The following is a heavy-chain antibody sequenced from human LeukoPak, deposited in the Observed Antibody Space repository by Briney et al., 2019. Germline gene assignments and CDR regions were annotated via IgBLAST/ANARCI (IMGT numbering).Heavy chain of an antibody. CDR3: ARDRGYFDWSPPDHYFDY. Sequence: KFQGRVTITRDTSASTAYMELSSLRSEDTAVYYCARDRGYFDWSPPDHYFDYWGQGTLVTVSS. D-gene: IGHD3-9*01. J-gene: IGHJ4*02. V-gene: IGHV1-3*01.